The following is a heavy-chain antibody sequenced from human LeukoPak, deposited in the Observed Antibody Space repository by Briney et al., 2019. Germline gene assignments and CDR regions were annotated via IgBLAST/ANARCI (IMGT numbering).Heavy chain of an antibody. CDR2: INHSGST. Sequence: PSETLSLTCAVYGGSFSGYYWSWIRQPPGKGLEWIGEINHSGSTNYNPSLKSRVTISVDTSKNQFSLKLSSATAADTAVYYCARGESAAGNYYFDYWGQGTLVTVSS. V-gene: IGHV4-34*01. D-gene: IGHD6-13*01. J-gene: IGHJ4*02. CDR1: GGSFSGYY. CDR3: ARGESAAGNYYFDY.